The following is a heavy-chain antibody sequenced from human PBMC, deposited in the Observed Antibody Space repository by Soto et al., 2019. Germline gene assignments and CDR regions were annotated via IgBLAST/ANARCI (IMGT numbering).Heavy chain of an antibody. Sequence: QMQLQESGPGLVKPSETLSLTCTVSNGSISTTSYNWGWIRQSPGKGLEWIGTIFYTGTTSYNASLRSRVTITVDTSNNQFSLKLASVTAVKTAVYYCARHGSFWGQGILVVFSS. D-gene: IGHD3-16*02. V-gene: IGHV4-39*01. J-gene: IGHJ4*02. CDR2: IFYTGTT. CDR1: NGSISTTSYN. CDR3: ARHGSF.